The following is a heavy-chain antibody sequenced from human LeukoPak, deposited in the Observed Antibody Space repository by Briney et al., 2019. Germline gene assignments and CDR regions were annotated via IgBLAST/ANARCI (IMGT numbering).Heavy chain of an antibody. CDR1: GGSISSVDNY. D-gene: IGHD6-6*01. CDR2: IYYSGST. Sequence: PSETLSLTCTVSGGSISSVDNYWSWIRQPPGKGLEWFGYIYYSGSTYYNPSLKSRATISVDTSKNQISLKLSSVTAADTAVYYCARGRGYSSSSRFDYWGQGTLVTVSS. CDR3: ARGRGYSSSSRFDY. J-gene: IGHJ4*02. V-gene: IGHV4-30-4*08.